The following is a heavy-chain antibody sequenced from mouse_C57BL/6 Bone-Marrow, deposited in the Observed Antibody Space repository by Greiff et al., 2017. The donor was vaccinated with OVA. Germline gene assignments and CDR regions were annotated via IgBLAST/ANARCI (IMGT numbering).Heavy chain of an antibody. D-gene: IGHD1-1*01. V-gene: IGHV5-6*01. Sequence: EVKLMESGGDLVKPGGSLKLSCAASGFTFSSYGMSWVRQTPDKRLEWVATISSGGSYTYYPDSVKGRFTISRDNAKNTLYLQMSSLKSEDTAMYYCARHFTLYYWGQGTTLTVSS. CDR2: ISSGGSYT. CDR1: GFTFSSYG. J-gene: IGHJ2*01. CDR3: ARHFTLYY.